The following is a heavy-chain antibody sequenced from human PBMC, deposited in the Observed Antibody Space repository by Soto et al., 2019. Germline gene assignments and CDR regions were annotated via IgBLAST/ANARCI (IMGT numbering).Heavy chain of an antibody. CDR3: ARVVGYYYYMDV. CDR2: MNPNSGNT. CDR1: GYTFTSYD. V-gene: IGHV1-8*01. D-gene: IGHD2-15*01. J-gene: IGHJ6*03. Sequence: VKVSCKASGYTFTSYDINWVRQATGQGLEWMGWMNPNSGNTGYAQKFQGRVTMTRNTSISTAYMELSSLRSEDTAVYYCARVVGYYYYMDVWGKGTTVTVSS.